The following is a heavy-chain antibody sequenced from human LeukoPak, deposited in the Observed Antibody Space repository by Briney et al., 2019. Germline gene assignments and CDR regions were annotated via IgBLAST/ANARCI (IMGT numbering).Heavy chain of an antibody. J-gene: IGHJ4*02. Sequence: PGGSLRLSCAASGFTFSSYSMNWVRQPPGKGLEWVSSISSSGSYIYYADSVKGRFNISRDNAKNSLFLHMDTLRAEDTAVYYCARDSMTTVVTPIDYWGQGTLVTVSS. D-gene: IGHD4-23*01. CDR2: ISSSGSYI. CDR3: ARDSMTTVVTPIDY. CDR1: GFTFSSYS. V-gene: IGHV3-21*01.